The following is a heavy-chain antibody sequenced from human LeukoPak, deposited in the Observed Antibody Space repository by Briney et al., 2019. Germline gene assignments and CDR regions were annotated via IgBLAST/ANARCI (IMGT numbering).Heavy chain of an antibody. CDR2: IYYSGST. V-gene: IGHV4-39*01. D-gene: IGHD1-26*01. J-gene: IGHJ4*02. CDR1: GGSISSSNYY. CDR3: ARQRTFIVEPTEFDY. Sequence: SETLSLTCTVSGGSISSSNYYWGWTRQPPGKGLEWIGSIYYSGSTYYNPSLKSRVTISVDTSKNQFSLNLNSVTAADTAVYYCARQRTFIVEPTEFDYWGQGTLVTVSS.